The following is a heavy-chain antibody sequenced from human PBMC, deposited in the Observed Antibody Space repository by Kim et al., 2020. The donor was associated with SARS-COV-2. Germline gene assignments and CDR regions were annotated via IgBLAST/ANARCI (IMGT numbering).Heavy chain of an antibody. CDR2: VDPSGLFT. J-gene: IGHJ5*02. Sequence: GGSLRLSCAASGFSFNPQWMHWVRQAPGKGPVWVSRVDPSGLFTTHVDSVKGLFTMSRDNSKNTVYLQMSNLRVKDTAVHYCAFSEPILAGTLKLDPWGRGTLVTVAS. CDR3: AFSEPILAGTLKLDP. V-gene: IGHV3-74*03. D-gene: IGHD6-13*01. CDR1: GFSFNPQW.